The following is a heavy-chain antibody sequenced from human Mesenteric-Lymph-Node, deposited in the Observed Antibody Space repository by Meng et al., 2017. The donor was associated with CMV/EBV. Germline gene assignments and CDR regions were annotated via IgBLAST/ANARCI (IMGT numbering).Heavy chain of an antibody. Sequence: SGYTFTSYGMNWVRQAPGQGLEWMGWINTSTGNPTYAQGFTGRFVFSLDTSVSTAYLQISSLKAEDTAVYYCARDEGYYGSGSNFDYWGQGTLVTVSS. J-gene: IGHJ4*02. V-gene: IGHV7-4-1*02. CDR1: GYTFTSYG. D-gene: IGHD3-10*01. CDR3: ARDEGYYGSGSNFDY. CDR2: INTSTGNP.